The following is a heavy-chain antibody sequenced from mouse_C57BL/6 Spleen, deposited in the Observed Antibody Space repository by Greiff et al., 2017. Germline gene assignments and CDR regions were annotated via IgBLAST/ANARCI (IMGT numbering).Heavy chain of an antibody. CDR3: ARDDGSYYYAMDY. V-gene: IGHV1-78*01. CDR1: GYTFTDHT. Sequence: QVTLKECDAELVKPGASVKISCKVSGYTFTDHTIHWMKQRPEQGLEWIGYIYPRDGSTKYNEKFKGKATLTADKSSSTAYMQLNSLTSEDSAVYFCARDDGSYYYAMDYWGQRTSVTVSS. CDR2: IYPRDGST. D-gene: IGHD2-3*01. J-gene: IGHJ4*01.